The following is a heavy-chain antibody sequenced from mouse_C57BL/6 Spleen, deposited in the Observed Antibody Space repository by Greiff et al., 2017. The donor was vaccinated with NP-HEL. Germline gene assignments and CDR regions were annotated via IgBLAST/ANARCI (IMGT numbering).Heavy chain of an antibody. J-gene: IGHJ4*01. CDR2: INPNNGGT. CDR1: GHTFTDYN. Sequence: VHVKQSGPELVKPGASVKMSCKASGHTFTDYNMHWVKQSHGKSLEWIGYINPNNGGTSYNQKFKGKATLTVNKSSSTAYMELRSLTSEDSAVYYCAIYSNYYYAMDYWGQGTSVTVSS. D-gene: IGHD2-5*01. V-gene: IGHV1-22*01. CDR3: AIYSNYYYAMDY.